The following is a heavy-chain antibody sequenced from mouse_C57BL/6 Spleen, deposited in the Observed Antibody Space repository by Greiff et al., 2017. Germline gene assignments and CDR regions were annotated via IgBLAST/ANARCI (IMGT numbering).Heavy chain of an antibody. CDR2: IYPGDGDT. D-gene: IGHD2-4*01. J-gene: IGHJ2*01. V-gene: IGHV1-82*01. CDR1: GYAFSSSW. Sequence: VKLQESGPELVKPGASVKISCKASGYAFSSSWMNWVKQRPGKGLEWIGRIYPGDGDTNYNGKFKGKATLTADKSSSTAYMQLSSLTSEDSAVYFCARDYGDYDHFDYWGQGTTLTVSS. CDR3: ARDYGDYDHFDY.